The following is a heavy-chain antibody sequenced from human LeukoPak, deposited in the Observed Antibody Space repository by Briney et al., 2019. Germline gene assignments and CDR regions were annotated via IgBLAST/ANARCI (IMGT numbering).Heavy chain of an antibody. J-gene: IGHJ5*02. D-gene: IGHD1-20*01. CDR3: ARDSYNWNVDAFDP. CDR1: GGSFSGYY. CDR2: INHSGST. Sequence: SETLSLTCGVYGGSFSGYYWSWIRQPPGKGLEWIGEINHSGSTDYNPSLKSRVTISVDTSKNQISLKLSSVTAADTALYYCARDSYNWNVDAFDPWGQGTLVTVSS. V-gene: IGHV4-34*01.